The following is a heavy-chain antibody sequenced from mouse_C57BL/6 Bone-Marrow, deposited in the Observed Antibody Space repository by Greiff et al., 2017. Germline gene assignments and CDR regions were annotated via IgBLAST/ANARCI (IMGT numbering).Heavy chain of an antibody. CDR3: ATPELRYFDV. D-gene: IGHD1-1*01. CDR2: ILPGSGST. V-gene: IGHV1-9*01. J-gene: IGHJ1*03. CDR1: GYTFTGYW. Sequence: VQLQESGAELMKPGASVKLSCKATGYTFTGYWIAWVKQRPGHGLEWIGEILPGSGSTNYTEKFKGKATFTADTSSNTAYMQLSSLTTEDSAIYYCATPELRYFDVWGTGTTVTVSS.